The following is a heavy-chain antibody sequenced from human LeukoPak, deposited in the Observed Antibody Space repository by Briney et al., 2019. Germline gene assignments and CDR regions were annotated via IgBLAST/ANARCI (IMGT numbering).Heavy chain of an antibody. CDR2: ISGSGGST. CDR3: AKGPLVAALADWFDP. Sequence: GGSLRLSCAASGFTFSSYAMSWVRPAPGKGLEWVSAISGSGGSTNYADSVKGRFTISRDNSKNTLYLQMNSLRAEDTAAYYCAKGPLVAALADWFDPWGQGTLVTVSS. V-gene: IGHV3-23*01. D-gene: IGHD2-15*01. J-gene: IGHJ5*02. CDR1: GFTFSSYA.